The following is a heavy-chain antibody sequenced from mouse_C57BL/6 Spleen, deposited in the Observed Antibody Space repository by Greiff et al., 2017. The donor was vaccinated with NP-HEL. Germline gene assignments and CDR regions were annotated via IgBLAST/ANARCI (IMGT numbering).Heavy chain of an antibody. Sequence: EVKVVESEGGLVQPGSSMKLSCTASGFTFSDYYMAWFRQVPEKGLEWVANINYDGSSTYYLDSLKSRFIISRDNAKNILYLQMSSLKSEDTATYYCARVANWDWFAYWGQGTLVTVSA. V-gene: IGHV5-16*01. J-gene: IGHJ3*01. CDR2: INYDGSST. CDR1: GFTFSDYY. CDR3: ARVANWDWFAY. D-gene: IGHD4-1*01.